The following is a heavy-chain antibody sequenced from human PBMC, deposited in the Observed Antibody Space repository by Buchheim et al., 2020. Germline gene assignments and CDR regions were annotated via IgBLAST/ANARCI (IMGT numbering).Heavy chain of an antibody. CDR3: ARETRGSGSFYGMDV. J-gene: IGHJ6*02. CDR1: GFTVSSNY. CDR2: IYSGGST. D-gene: IGHD1-26*01. V-gene: IGHV3-66*01. Sequence: EVQLVESGGGLVQPGGSLRLSCAASGFTVSSNYMSWVRQAPGKGLERVSVIYSGGSTYYADSVKGRFTISRDNSKNTLYLQMNSLRAEDTAVYYCARETRGSGSFYGMDVWGQGTT.